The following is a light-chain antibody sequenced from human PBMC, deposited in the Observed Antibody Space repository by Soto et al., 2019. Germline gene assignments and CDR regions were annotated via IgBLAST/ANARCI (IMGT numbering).Light chain of an antibody. CDR2: DAS. CDR1: HSITTL. V-gene: IGKV1-5*01. CDR3: QQYNSYLYT. J-gene: IGKJ2*01. Sequence: DIQMTQSPSTLSASVGDRVTITCRASHSITTLLVWYQQKPGKAPKLLIHDASSLESGVPSRFNGSGSGTEFTLTISSLQPDDFATYYCQQYNSYLYTFGQGTKLEIK.